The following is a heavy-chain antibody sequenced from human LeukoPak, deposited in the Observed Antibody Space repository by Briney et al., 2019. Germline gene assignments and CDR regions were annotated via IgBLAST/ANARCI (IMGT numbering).Heavy chain of an antibody. J-gene: IGHJ4*02. CDR3: ARAYLRGSSALLVIGY. CDR2: IKQAGSNK. D-gene: IGHD2-2*01. CDR1: GFTFSSYW. Sequence: GGSLRLSCAASGFTFSSYWMSWVRQAPGKGLEWVANIKQAGSNKYYADSVKGRFTISRDNSKNTLYLQMNSLRAEDTAVYYCARAYLRGSSALLVIGYWGQGTLVTVSS. V-gene: IGHV3-7*01.